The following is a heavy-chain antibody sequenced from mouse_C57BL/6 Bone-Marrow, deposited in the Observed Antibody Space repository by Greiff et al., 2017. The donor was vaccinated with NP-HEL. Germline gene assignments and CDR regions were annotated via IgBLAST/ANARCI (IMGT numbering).Heavy chain of an antibody. CDR2: INPNCGTT. V-gene: IGHV1-39*01. CDR1: GYSFTDYN. CDR3: ARWGYGSSYAMDY. D-gene: IGHD1-1*01. Sequence: VQLKESGPELVKPGASVKISCKASGYSFTDYNMNWVKQSNGKSLEWIGVINPNCGTTSYNQKFKGKATLTVDQSSSTAYMQLNSLTSEDSAVYYCARWGYGSSYAMDYWGQGTSVTVSS. J-gene: IGHJ4*01.